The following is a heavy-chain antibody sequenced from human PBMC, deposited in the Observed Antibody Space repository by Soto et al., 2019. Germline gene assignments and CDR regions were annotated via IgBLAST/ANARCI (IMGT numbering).Heavy chain of an antibody. J-gene: IGHJ6*03. V-gene: IGHV3-23*01. D-gene: IGHD3-16*01. CDR1: GFTFGRYA. Sequence: EVQLLESGGGLVQPGGSLRLSCVVSGFTFGRYAMSWVRQAPEKGPEWVAILGGNGFTTYYADSVKGRFTISGDKTKSTLFLQINSLSADDTGVYYCAKALRPILNFFYYTDVWGRGTSVTVSS. CDR3: AKALRPILNFFYYTDV. CDR2: LGGNGFTT.